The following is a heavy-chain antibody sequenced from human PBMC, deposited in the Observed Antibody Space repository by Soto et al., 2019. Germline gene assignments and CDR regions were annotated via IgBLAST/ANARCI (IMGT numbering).Heavy chain of an antibody. V-gene: IGHV1-18*01. CDR1: GYTFTSYG. CDR3: ARHNAQWPNWFDP. CDR2: ISGYDGKK. J-gene: IGHJ5*02. D-gene: IGHD1-1*01. Sequence: QVQLVQSGAEVKKPGASVKVSCKASGYTFTSYGISWVRQAPGQGLEWVGWISGYDGKKDYAQKFQGRVTMTTDTSTSTGYVDLRRLRSDDTAVYYCARHNAQWPNWFDPWGQGTLVTVSS.